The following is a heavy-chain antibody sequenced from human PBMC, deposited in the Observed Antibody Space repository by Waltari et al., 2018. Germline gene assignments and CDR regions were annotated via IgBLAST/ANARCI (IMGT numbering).Heavy chain of an antibody. CDR2: IYDSGST. CDR3: ARVQYADFSYHFDY. J-gene: IGHJ4*02. CDR1: GGSLSGGTYS. Sequence: QLQLQESGSGLVKPSETLSLTCVVSGGSLSGGTYSWNWIRQPPGKGLEWIGLIYDSGSTYYNPSLKSHLTMSVDMSKNQFSLKLTSATAADTGIYYCARVQYADFSYHFDYWGRGTLVTVSS. V-gene: IGHV4-30-2*01. D-gene: IGHD2-8*01.